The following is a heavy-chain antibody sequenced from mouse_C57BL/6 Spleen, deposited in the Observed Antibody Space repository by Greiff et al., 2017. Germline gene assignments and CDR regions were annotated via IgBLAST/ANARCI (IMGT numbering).Heavy chain of an antibody. CDR3: ARRDYGTLRFAY. Sequence: VQLQQPGAELVMPGASVKLSCKASGYTFTSYWMHWVKQRPGQGLEWIGEIDPSDSYTNYNQKFKGKSTLTVDESSSTAYMQLSSLTSEDSAVYYCARRDYGTLRFAYWGQGTLVTVSA. CDR2: IDPSDSYT. J-gene: IGHJ3*01. D-gene: IGHD1-1*01. V-gene: IGHV1-69*01. CDR1: GYTFTSYW.